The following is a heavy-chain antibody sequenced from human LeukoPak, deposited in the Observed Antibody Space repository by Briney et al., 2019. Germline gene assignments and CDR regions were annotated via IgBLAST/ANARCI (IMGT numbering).Heavy chain of an antibody. D-gene: IGHD2-21*02. CDR1: EGTFNSYA. CDR2: IIPMYGTT. V-gene: IGHV1-69*06. CDR3: ASVTNIYRAPNFFFDY. Sequence: SVKVSCKASEGTFNSYAISWVRQAPGQGLEWMGRIIPMYGTTNYAQRFQGRVTISADKSTSTAYMELSSLTSEDTAVYYCASVTNIYRAPNFFFDYWGQGTLVTVSS. J-gene: IGHJ4*02.